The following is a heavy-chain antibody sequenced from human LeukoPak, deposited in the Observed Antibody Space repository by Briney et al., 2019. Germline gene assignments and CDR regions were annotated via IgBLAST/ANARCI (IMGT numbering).Heavy chain of an antibody. CDR1: GGSISSGGYY. D-gene: IGHD6-19*01. V-gene: IGHV4-31*03. CDR3: ARATSFGSGWYYFDY. J-gene: IGHJ4*02. Sequence: PSQTLSLTCTVSGGSISSGGYYWSWIRQHPGKGLEWIGCIYYSGSTYYNPSLKSRVTISVDTSKNQFSLKLSSVTAADTAVYYCARATSFGSGWYYFDYWGQGTLVTVSS. CDR2: IYYSGST.